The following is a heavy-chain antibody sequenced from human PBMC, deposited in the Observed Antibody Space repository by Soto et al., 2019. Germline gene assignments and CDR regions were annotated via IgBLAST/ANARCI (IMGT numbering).Heavy chain of an antibody. V-gene: IGHV1-18*01. CDR2: ISAYNGNT. J-gene: IGHJ6*02. CDR1: GYTFTSYA. CDR3: ARPKEGFIAVAGTVRYYYYVMDV. D-gene: IGHD6-19*01. Sequence: GASVKVSSKASGYTFTSYALSSLRQAPGQGLEWMGWISAYNGNTNYAQKLQGRVTMTTDTSTSTAYMELRSLRSDDTAVYYCARPKEGFIAVAGTVRYYYYVMDVLVQGTTVTGS.